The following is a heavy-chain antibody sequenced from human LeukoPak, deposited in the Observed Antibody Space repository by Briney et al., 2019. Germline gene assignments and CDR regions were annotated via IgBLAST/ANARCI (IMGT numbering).Heavy chain of an antibody. CDR1: GFPFNTND. D-gene: IGHD5-12*01. CDR3: AKTYSRESGYDFFFHY. J-gene: IGHJ4*02. V-gene: IGHV3-23*01. Sequence: PGGSLRLSCAASGFPFNTNDMSWVRQAPGKGLEWVSAIGGRDGGTYYADSVKGRFTISRDNSRNTVYLQMNSLRVEDTAVYYCAKTYSRESGYDFFFHYWGQGTRVTVSS. CDR2: IGGRDGGT.